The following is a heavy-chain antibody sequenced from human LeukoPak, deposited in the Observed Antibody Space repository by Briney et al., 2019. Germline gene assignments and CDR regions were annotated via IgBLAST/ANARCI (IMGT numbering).Heavy chain of an antibody. J-gene: IGHJ6*03. Sequence: GGSLRLSCAASGFTFSSYAMSWVRQAPGKGLEWVSAISGSGGSTYYADSVKGRFTISRDNSKNTLYLQMNSLRAEDTAVYYCAKVGGYSYGYGVRDYYYMDVWGKGTTVTVSS. CDR1: GFTFSSYA. V-gene: IGHV3-23*01. D-gene: IGHD5-18*01. CDR2: ISGSGGST. CDR3: AKVGGYSYGYGVRDYYYMDV.